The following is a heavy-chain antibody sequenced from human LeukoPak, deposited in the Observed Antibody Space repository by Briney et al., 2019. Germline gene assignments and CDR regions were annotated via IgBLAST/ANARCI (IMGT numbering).Heavy chain of an antibody. D-gene: IGHD4-17*01. CDR1: GGSISPYY. V-gene: IGHV4-59*01. CDR2: ISYSGST. Sequence: PSETLSLTRAVSGGSISPYYWMWIRQPPGKGLEWIGYISYSGSTSFNPSLKSRVTISLDTSTNQVSLKLRSVTAADTAVYYCARAGPYRLTTTLWGQGTLVTVSS. J-gene: IGHJ4*02. CDR3: ARAGPYRLTTTL.